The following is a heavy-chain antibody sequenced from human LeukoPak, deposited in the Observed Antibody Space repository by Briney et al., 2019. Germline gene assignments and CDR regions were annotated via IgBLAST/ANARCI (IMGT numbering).Heavy chain of an antibody. J-gene: IGHJ6*03. CDR1: GFTFSSYA. CDR2: ISGSGDIT. V-gene: IGHV3-23*01. CDR3: AREKVAGTNPLFTRPNYYMDV. D-gene: IGHD6-19*01. Sequence: AGGSLRLSCAASGFTFSSYAMSWVRQAPGKGLEWVSAISGSGDITYYADSVKGRFTISRDNAKNSLYLQMNSLRAEDTAVYYCAREKVAGTNPLFTRPNYYMDVWGKGTTVTVSS.